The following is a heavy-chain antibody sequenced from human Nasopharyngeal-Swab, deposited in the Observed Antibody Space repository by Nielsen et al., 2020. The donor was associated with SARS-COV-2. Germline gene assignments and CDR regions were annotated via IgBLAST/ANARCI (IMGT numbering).Heavy chain of an antibody. CDR1: GGSISSSSYY. CDR2: IYYSGST. CDR3: ARRGVVVRGGYYFDY. Sequence: SETLSLTCTVSGGSISSSSYYWGWIRQLPGKGLEWIGSIYYSGSTYYNPSLKSRVTISVDTSKNQFSLKLSSVTAADTAVYYCARRGVVVRGGYYFDYWGQGTLVTVSS. J-gene: IGHJ4*02. D-gene: IGHD2-15*01. V-gene: IGHV4-39*01.